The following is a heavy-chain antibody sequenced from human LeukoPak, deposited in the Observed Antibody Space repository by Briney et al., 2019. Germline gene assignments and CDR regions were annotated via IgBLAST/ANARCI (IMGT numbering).Heavy chain of an antibody. CDR2: ISGSGGST. J-gene: IGHJ4*02. CDR1: GFTFSSYA. CDR3: AKAHEVVPAAMLDY. D-gene: IGHD2-2*01. V-gene: IGHV3-23*01. Sequence: GGSLRLSCAASGFTFSSYAMSWVRQAPGKGLEWVSAISGSGGSTYYADSVKGQFTISRDNSKNTLYLQMNSLRAEDTAVYYCAKAHEVVPAAMLDYWGQGTLVTVSS.